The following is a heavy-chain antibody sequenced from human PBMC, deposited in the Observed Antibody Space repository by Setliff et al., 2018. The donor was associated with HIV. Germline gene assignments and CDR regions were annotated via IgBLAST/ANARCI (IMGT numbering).Heavy chain of an antibody. J-gene: IGHJ4*02. CDR3: AARNSGNPTRHFDY. CDR2: IYHSGST. CDR1: GYSISNGYH. D-gene: IGHD3-10*01. Sequence: PSETLSLTCALSGYSISNGYHWGWIRQPSGKGLEWIGSIYHSGSTFYNPSLRSRVTISVDTSQDQFSLRLTPVTAADTAVYYCAARNSGNPTRHFDYWGQGTLVTVSS. V-gene: IGHV4-38-2*01.